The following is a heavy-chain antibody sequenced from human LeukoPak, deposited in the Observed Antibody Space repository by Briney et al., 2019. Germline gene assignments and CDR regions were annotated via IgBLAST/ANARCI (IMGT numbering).Heavy chain of an antibody. D-gene: IGHD6-6*01. V-gene: IGHV4-59*01. CDR1: GGSISSYY. Sequence: SETLSLTCTVSGGSISSYYWSWIRQPPGKGLEWIGYIYYSGSTNYNPSLKSRVTISVDTSKNQFSLKLSSVTAADTAVYYCARGGYSSSFGRYLDPWGRGTLVTVSS. CDR3: ARGGYSSSFGRYLDP. CDR2: IYYSGST. J-gene: IGHJ2*01.